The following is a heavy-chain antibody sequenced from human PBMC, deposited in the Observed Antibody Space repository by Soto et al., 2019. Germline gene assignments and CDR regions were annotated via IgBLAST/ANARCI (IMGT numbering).Heavy chain of an antibody. J-gene: IGHJ6*03. D-gene: IGHD2-15*01. CDR1: GFTFSRYG. CDR3: AVAATQSIYYYYYMDV. Sequence: QVQLVESGGGVVQPGRSLRLSCAASGFTFSRYGMHWVRQAPGKGLEWVAVISYDGSNKYYADSVMGRFTISRDNSKNTLYLQLNSLRAADTAVYYCAVAATQSIYYYYYMDVWGKGTTVTVSS. CDR2: ISYDGSNK. V-gene: IGHV3-30*03.